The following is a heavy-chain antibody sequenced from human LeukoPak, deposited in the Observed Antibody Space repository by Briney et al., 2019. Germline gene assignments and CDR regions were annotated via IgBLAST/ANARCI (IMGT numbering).Heavy chain of an antibody. D-gene: IGHD6-19*01. CDR2: IRCNGSNT. CDR1: GFTFSTNA. CDR3: AKKNSGWVAG. V-gene: IGHV3-23*01. J-gene: IGHJ4*02. Sequence: GGSLRLSCAASGFTFSTNAMSWVRQAPGRGLEWVSVIRCNGSNTYYADSVKGRFTVSRDNAQNTLRLQMNSLRAEDTALYYCAKKNSGWVAGWGQGTLVTV.